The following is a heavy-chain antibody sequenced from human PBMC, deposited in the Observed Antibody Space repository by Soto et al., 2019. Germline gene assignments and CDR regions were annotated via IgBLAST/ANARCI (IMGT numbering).Heavy chain of an antibody. CDR1: GDTFTEYY. CDR2: INPRTGDT. Sequence: ASVKVSCKASGDTFTEYYLYWVRQAPGQGPEWLGVINPRTGDTNQAQKFQGRVTMTRDMSLTTAYMELHRLTSDDTAVYYCARDPIGGGAPYYFDYWGQGSLVPVSS. CDR3: ARDPIGGGAPYYFDY. D-gene: IGHD3-16*01. V-gene: IGHV1-2*02. J-gene: IGHJ4*02.